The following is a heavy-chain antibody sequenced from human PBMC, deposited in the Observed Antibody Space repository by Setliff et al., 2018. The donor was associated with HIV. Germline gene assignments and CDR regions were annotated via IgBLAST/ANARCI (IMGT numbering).Heavy chain of an antibody. D-gene: IGHD3-10*01. Sequence: SETLSLTCAVYGGSFSDNYWSRIRQSPGKGLEWIGEINHSGRTKYSPSLRSRVSISVDTSKSQFSLRLNSVTATDTALYYCARGRFHRLHRPYSGSGSLGIQYFDYWGQGTLVTVSS. J-gene: IGHJ4*02. CDR2: INHSGRT. V-gene: IGHV4-34*01. CDR3: ARGRFHRLHRPYSGSGSLGIQYFDY. CDR1: GGSFSDNY.